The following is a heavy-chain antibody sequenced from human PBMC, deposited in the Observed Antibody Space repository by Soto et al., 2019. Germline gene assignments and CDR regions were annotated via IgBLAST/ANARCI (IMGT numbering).Heavy chain of an antibody. CDR3: GCRPDLNVGPLDD. V-gene: IGHV1-3*01. CDR2: INPVNGDT. J-gene: IGHJ4*02. Sequence: QVQLVQSGAEVKEPGASVKISCKASGYIFTSHKIQWVRQAPGQSLEWMGSINPVNGDTRSSQKFQGRLTITRDTSATTAHMELSSLAYEDTAVYYCGCRPDLNVGPLDDWGQGTLVTVSS. CDR1: GYIFTSHK. D-gene: IGHD1-1*01.